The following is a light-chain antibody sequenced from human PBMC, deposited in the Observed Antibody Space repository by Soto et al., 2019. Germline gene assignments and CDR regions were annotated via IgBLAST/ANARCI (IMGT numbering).Light chain of an antibody. CDR1: QGISTY. J-gene: IGKJ1*01. V-gene: IGKV1-39*01. Sequence: DIQMTQSPSSLSSSVGDRVTITCRASQGISTYLNWYQQKPGKAPKVLIYEASSLQSGVPSRFSGSGSGTDFTLTITSLQPEDFATYYCQQSYNTPRTFGQGTKV. CDR2: EAS. CDR3: QQSYNTPRT.